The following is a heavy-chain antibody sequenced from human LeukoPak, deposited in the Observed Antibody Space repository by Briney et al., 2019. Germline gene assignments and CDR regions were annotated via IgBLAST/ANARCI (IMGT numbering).Heavy chain of an antibody. D-gene: IGHD6-6*01. Sequence: PGGSLRLSCAAYGFTFSSYAMGWVSQAAGKGMEYVASIRSNWGSTYYADSVKGRFTIPRDNSKNTLYLQMGSLRTEDMAIYYCARAAWDSSSSGYMDVWGKGTTVTVSS. CDR2: IRSNWGST. CDR1: GFTFSSYA. V-gene: IGHV3-64*02. J-gene: IGHJ6*03. CDR3: ARAAWDSSSSGYMDV.